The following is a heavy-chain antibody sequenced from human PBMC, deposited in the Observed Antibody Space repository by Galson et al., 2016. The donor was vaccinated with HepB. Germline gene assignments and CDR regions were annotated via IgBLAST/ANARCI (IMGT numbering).Heavy chain of an antibody. CDR2: IDPSRGDT. V-gene: IGHV1-2*06. Sequence: SVKVSCKASGYTFTDYHIQWVRQAPGQGLEWMGRIDPSRGDTIYAQNFRGRVTMTRDMSISTAYLDLTSDDTAVYFCARGTVGAVDYWGQGTLVTVSS. J-gene: IGHJ4*02. CDR1: GYTFTDYH. D-gene: IGHD1-26*01. CDR3: ARGTVGAVDY.